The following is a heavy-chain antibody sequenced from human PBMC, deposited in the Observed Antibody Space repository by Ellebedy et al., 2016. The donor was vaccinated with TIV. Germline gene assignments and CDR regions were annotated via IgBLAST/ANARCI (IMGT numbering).Heavy chain of an antibody. D-gene: IGHD2-15*01. V-gene: IGHV3-30-3*01. CDR2: ISYDGSNY. Sequence: PGGSLRLSCAASGFTXXRYAXXLVPPXPGKVXQWVAVISYDGSNYYYADSVKGRFTISRHKSKDTLYLQMNSLRADDTAVYYCARVKTYSGFHIWGQGTRVTVSS. CDR3: ARVKTYSGFHI. J-gene: IGHJ3*02. CDR1: GFTXXRYA.